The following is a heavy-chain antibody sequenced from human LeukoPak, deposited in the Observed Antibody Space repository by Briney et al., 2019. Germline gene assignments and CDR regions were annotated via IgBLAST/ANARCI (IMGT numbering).Heavy chain of an antibody. CDR3: ARPSYIGCFYAMDV. Sequence: GRSLRLSCAASGFSFGTYAMHWVRQAPGKGLEWVALVWYDGSNKYYGDSVKGRFTISRDNSKNTLYLQMNSLRDEDTAVYYCARPSYIGCFYAMDVWGQGTTVIVSS. J-gene: IGHJ6*02. CDR1: GFSFGTYA. CDR2: VWYDGSNK. V-gene: IGHV3-33*01. D-gene: IGHD2-15*01.